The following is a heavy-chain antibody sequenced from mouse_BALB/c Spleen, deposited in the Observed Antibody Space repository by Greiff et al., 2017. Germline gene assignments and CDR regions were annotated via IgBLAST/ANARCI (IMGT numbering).Heavy chain of an antibody. J-gene: IGHJ4*01. D-gene: IGHD1-2*01. CDR2: ILPGSGST. CDR3: ARGDFSLRYAMDY. CDR1: GYTFSSYW. V-gene: IGHV1-9*01. Sequence: VQLVESGAELMKPGASVKISCKATGYTFSSYWIEWVKQRPGHGLEWIGEILPGSGSTNYNEKFKGKATFTADTSSNTAYMQLSSLTSEDSAVYYCARGDFSLRYAMDYWGQGTSVTVSS.